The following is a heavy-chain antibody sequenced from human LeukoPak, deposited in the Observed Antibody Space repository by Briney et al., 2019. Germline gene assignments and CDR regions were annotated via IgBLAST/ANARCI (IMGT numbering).Heavy chain of an antibody. J-gene: IGHJ4*02. V-gene: IGHV1-24*01. D-gene: IGHD3-3*01. CDR1: RYTPSELS. Sequence: ASLKVSCKLSRYTPSELSMHSVPQAPGKGVGWMGGFDPEVVVTIYAHKLQGRGTMTTDTSTSTAYMELRSLRSDDTAVYYGARVTQTKYDFDYWGQGALVTVSS. CDR2: FDPEVVVT. CDR3: ARVTQTKYDFDY.